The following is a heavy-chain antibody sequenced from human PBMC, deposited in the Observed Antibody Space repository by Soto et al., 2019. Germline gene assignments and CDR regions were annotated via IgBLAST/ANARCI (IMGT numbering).Heavy chain of an antibody. V-gene: IGHV3-21*04. CDR3: ARDGVSGSLPAAKKQYSSSWYTFDY. CDR1: GFTFSSYS. CDR2: ISSSSSYI. J-gene: IGHJ4*02. D-gene: IGHD6-13*01. Sequence: GGSLRLSCAASGFTFSSYSMNWVRQAPGKGLEWVSSISSSSSYIYYADSVKGRFTISRDNAKNSLYLQMNSLRAEDTAVYYCARDGVSGSLPAAKKQYSSSWYTFDYWGQGTLVTVSS.